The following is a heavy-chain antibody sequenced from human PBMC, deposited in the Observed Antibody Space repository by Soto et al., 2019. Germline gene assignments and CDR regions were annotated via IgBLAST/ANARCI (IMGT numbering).Heavy chain of an antibody. V-gene: IGHV4-59*01. CDR1: SGSITSYY. D-gene: IGHD2-8*01. CDR2: IYYRXRQ. Sequence: XXTLSLTCTVSSGSITSYYWSWIRQPPGKGLEWMGXIYYRXRQNYNNSLKXXVTISVDXXXNQFSLKMQSVTAADTAVYYCARDKINGIFDYWGQGTLVTV. CDR3: ARDKINGIFDY. J-gene: IGHJ4*02.